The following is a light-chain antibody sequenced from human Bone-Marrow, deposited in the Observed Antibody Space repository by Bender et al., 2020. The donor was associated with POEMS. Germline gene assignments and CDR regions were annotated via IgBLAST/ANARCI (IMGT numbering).Light chain of an antibody. Sequence: QSALTQPRSVSGSPRQSVTISCTGTSRDVGRYKYVSWYQQYPGKAPKLIIHDVSQRPSGVPDRFSGSKSGITAFLTISGLQAEDEAQYICCSYRGTFYVFGSGTEVTVL. J-gene: IGLJ1*01. CDR3: CSYRGTFYV. CDR2: DVS. CDR1: SRDVGRYKY. V-gene: IGLV2-11*01.